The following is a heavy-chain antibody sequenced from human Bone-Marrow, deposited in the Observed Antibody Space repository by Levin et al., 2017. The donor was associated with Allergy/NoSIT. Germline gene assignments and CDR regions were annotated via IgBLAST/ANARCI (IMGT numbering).Heavy chain of an antibody. D-gene: IGHD1-1*01. CDR2: ISKDGSSK. CDR1: GFSFAKYG. V-gene: IGHV3-30*02. Sequence: PGGSLRLSCAASGFSFAKYGIHWIRHAPGKGLEWVSVISKDGSSKYYEDSVKGRFTISRDNSKNTVFLQMDSLRVEDTAVYFCAKQALDRPYDYWGQGTLVTVSS. CDR3: AKQALDRPYDY. J-gene: IGHJ4*02.